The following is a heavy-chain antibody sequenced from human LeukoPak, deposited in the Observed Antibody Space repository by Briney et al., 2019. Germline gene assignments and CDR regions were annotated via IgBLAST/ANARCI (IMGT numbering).Heavy chain of an antibody. J-gene: IGHJ4*02. D-gene: IGHD6-19*01. Sequence: ASVKVSCKASVYTFTRYHMHWVRQAPGQGLEWMVIISPNAGSTSYAQKFQGRVTMTKDTSTSTVYMELSSLRSEDTAVYYCARGVRGSGWENIDHWGQGTLVTVSS. CDR2: ISPNAGST. CDR3: ARGVRGSGWENIDH. V-gene: IGHV1-46*01. CDR1: VYTFTRYH.